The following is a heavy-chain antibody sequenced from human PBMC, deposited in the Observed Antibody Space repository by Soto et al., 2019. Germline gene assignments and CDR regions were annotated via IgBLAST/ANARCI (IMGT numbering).Heavy chain of an antibody. CDR1: GGSISSGGTGSY. Sequence: QVQLQESGPGLVKPSQTLSLTCTVSGGSISSGGTGSYWTWIRQLPGKGLEWIGYIYYTGNTYYTPSRKSRPTISIDTSENQFSLKLTSVTAADTAVYFCASGHDAYKVRYWGQGTLVTVSS. J-gene: IGHJ4*02. CDR2: IYYTGNT. V-gene: IGHV4-31*03. D-gene: IGHD1-1*01. CDR3: ASGHDAYKVRY.